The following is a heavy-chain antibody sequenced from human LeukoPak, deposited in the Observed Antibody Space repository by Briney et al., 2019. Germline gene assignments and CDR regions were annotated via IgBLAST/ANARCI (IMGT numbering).Heavy chain of an antibody. CDR3: AKDRCSNGIGCYYYYMDV. D-gene: IGHD2-8*01. CDR2: ISGSDSST. V-gene: IGHV3-23*01. J-gene: IGHJ6*03. CDR1: GFTFSSSA. Sequence: GGSLRLSCAASGFTFSSSAMSWVRQAPGKGLEWVSTISGSDSSTHYADSVKGRFSISRDSSKNILYLQVNSLRAEDTAVYYCAKDRCSNGIGCYYYYMDVWGKGTTVTISS.